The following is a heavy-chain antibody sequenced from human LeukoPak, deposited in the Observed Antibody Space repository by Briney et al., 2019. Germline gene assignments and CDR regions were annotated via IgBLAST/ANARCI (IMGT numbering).Heavy chain of an antibody. V-gene: IGHV4-38-2*02. CDR3: ARGFFDVLRYFDWLPRLDY. CDR2: IHHSGST. J-gene: IGHJ4*02. CDR1: GYSISSDYY. D-gene: IGHD3-9*01. Sequence: SETLSLTCIVSGYSISSDYYWGWIRQPPGKGLEWIGSIHHSGSTKYNPSLKRRVTLSVDTSKNQFSLKLNSVTAADTAVYYCARGFFDVLRYFDWLPRLDYWGQGTLVTVSS.